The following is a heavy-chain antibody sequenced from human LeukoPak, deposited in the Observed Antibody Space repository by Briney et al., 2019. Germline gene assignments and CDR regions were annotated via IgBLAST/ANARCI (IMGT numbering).Heavy chain of an antibody. CDR3: ATLGIAAAGRWYYFDY. CDR1: GFSFTSFG. Sequence: ASVKVSCKASGFSFTSFGFSWVRQAPGQGLEWMGWISACNGNTNYAQKLQGRVTMTTDTSTSTAYMELRSLRSDDTAVYYCATLGIAAAGRWYYFDYWGQGTLVTVSS. V-gene: IGHV1-18*01. J-gene: IGHJ4*02. D-gene: IGHD6-13*01. CDR2: ISACNGNT.